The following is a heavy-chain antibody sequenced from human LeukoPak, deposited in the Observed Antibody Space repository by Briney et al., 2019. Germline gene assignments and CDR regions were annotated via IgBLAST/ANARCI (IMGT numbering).Heavy chain of an antibody. V-gene: IGHV1-69*05. J-gene: IGHJ5*02. D-gene: IGHD1-26*01. CDR2: IIPIFGTA. CDR3: AISHSGSYRSFDP. CDR1: GGTFSSYA. Sequence: ASVKVSCKASGGTFSSYAISWVRQAPGQGLEWMGGIIPIFGTANYAQKFQGRVTITTDESTSTAYMELSSLRSEDTAVYYCAISHSGSYRSFDPWGQGTLVTVSS.